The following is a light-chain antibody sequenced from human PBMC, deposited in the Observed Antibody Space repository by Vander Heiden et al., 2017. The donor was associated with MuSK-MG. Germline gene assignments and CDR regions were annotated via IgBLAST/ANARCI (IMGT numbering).Light chain of an antibody. CDR1: QSIGSW. J-gene: IGKJ1*01. V-gene: IGKV1-5*03. CDR3: QQDNIYAWT. CDR2: KAS. Sequence: DIQMTQSPSTLSASVGDRVTITCRASQSIGSWLAWYQQQPGKAPKLLVSKASNLESGVPSRFRGSGSGTEFTLTISGLQPGDSATYYCQQDNIYAWTFGQRTKVEI.